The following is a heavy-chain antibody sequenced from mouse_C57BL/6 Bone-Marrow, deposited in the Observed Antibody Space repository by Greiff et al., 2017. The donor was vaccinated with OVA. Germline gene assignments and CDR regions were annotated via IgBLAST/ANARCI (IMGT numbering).Heavy chain of an antibody. CDR1: GYTFTSYW. Sequence: VQLQQPGAELVKPGASVKLSCKASGYTFTSYWMHWVKQRPGQGLEWIGMIHPNSGSTNYNEKFKSKATLTVDKSSGTAYMQLSSLTSEDSAVYYCARSVGYSNYDGFPHWGQGTTLTVSS. J-gene: IGHJ2*01. CDR2: IHPNSGST. CDR3: ARSVGYSNYDGFPH. V-gene: IGHV1-64*01. D-gene: IGHD2-5*01.